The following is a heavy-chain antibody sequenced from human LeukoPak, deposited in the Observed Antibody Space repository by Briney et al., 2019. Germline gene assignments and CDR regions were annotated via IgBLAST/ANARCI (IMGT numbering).Heavy chain of an antibody. CDR3: ARAGISTTGTYGAYFDY. D-gene: IGHD1-1*01. V-gene: IGHV3-48*03. J-gene: IGHJ4*02. CDR1: GFTFSSYE. Sequence: PGGSLRLSCATSGFTFSSYEMNWVRQAPGKGLEWASYTSSSGSTRYYADSVKGRFTISRDNAKNSLCLQMNSLRAEDTAVYYCARAGISTTGTYGAYFDYWGQGTLVTVSS. CDR2: TSSSGSTR.